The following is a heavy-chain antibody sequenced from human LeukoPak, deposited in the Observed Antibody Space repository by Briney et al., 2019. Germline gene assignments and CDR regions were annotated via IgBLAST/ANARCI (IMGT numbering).Heavy chain of an antibody. CDR2: INSDGVST. V-gene: IGHV3-74*01. D-gene: IGHD3-3*01. J-gene: IGHJ4*02. CDR1: GFTFSSYG. Sequence: PGGSLRLSCAASGFTFSSYGMHWVRQAPGKGLEWVSRINSDGVSTSHADSVKGRFTISRDNAKNTLYLQMNSLRAEDTAVYYCSRGRSSYDFDYGGQGTLVTVSS. CDR3: SRGRSSYDFDY.